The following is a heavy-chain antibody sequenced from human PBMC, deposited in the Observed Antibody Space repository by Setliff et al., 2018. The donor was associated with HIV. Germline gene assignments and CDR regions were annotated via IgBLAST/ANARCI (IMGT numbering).Heavy chain of an antibody. Sequence: PSETLSLTCAVSGGSISSSNWWNWVRQPPGKGLEWIGQIYHSGSTNYNPSLKSRVTISVDKSKKQFSLRLTSVTAADTAVYYCARGSPMVRGVITPFDYWGQGTLVTVSS. CDR2: IYHSGST. J-gene: IGHJ4*02. D-gene: IGHD3-10*01. CDR1: GGSISSSNW. V-gene: IGHV4-4*02. CDR3: ARGSPMVRGVITPFDY.